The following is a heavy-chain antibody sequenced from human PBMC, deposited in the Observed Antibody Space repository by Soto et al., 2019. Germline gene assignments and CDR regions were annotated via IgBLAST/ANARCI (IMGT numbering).Heavy chain of an antibody. V-gene: IGHV1-69*06. J-gene: IGHJ4*02. CDR3: TRDDYDSSGYYIWY. CDR1: GGTFSSYA. CDR2: IIPIFGTA. D-gene: IGHD3-22*01. Sequence: QVQLVQSGAEVKKPGSSVKVSCKASGGTFSSYAISWVRQAPGQGLEWMGGIIPIFGTANYAQQFQGRVTINADKSPSKGYMELSSLRSEDRGVYYCTRDDYDSSGYYIWYWGQGTLVTVSS.